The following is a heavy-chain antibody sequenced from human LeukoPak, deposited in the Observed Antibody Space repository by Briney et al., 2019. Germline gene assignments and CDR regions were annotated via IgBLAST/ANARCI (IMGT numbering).Heavy chain of an antibody. Sequence: GGSLRLSCAASGFTFSSYSMNWVRQAPGKGLEWVSSISSSSSYIYYADSVKGRFTISRDNAKNTLYLQMNSLRAEDTAVYYCAKDQRDYYDSSALAIWGQGTLVTVSS. CDR3: AKDQRDYYDSSALAI. CDR2: ISSSSSYI. D-gene: IGHD3-22*01. V-gene: IGHV3-21*01. J-gene: IGHJ4*02. CDR1: GFTFSSYS.